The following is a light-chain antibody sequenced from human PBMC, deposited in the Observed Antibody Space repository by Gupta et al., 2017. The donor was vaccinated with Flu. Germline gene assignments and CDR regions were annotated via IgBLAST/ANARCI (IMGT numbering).Light chain of an antibody. V-gene: IGKV3-11*01. J-gene: IGKJ1*01. CDR3: QHRKT. Sequence: EIVLTQSPATLSLSPGERATLSCRASQSVDSSLAWYQQKPGQAPRLLIYDTSNRATGIPARFSGSASGTDFTLTITSLEPEDFARYDCQHRKTFGQGTKVEIK. CDR2: DTS. CDR1: QSVDSS.